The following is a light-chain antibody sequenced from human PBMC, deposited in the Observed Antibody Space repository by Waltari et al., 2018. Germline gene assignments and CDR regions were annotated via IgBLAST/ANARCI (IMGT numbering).Light chain of an antibody. J-gene: IGKJ1*01. CDR3: QQYDNYWT. V-gene: IGKV1-5*03. CDR2: KAS. Sequence: DIQMTQSPSTLSASVGDRVTITCRASQSITNWWAWYQQKPGKAPKLLIYKASNLESGVPSRFGGSGSGTEFTLTISSLQPDDFATYYCQQYDNYWTFGQGTKVEIK. CDR1: QSITNW.